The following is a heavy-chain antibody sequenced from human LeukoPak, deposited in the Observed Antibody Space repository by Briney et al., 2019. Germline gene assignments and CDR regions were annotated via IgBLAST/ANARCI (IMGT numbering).Heavy chain of an antibody. CDR1: VVSVSSGSYY. V-gene: IGHV4-61*01. CDR3: ARGTYSSSWYYFYGMDV. D-gene: IGHD6-13*01. CDR2: IYYSGST. Sequence: SETLSLTWTVSVVSVSSGSYYWSWVRQAPGKGLEWIGYIYYSGSTNFNPSLKSRVTISVDTSKNQFSLKLSSVTAADTAVYYCARGTYSSSWYYFYGMDVWGQGTTVTVSS. J-gene: IGHJ6*02.